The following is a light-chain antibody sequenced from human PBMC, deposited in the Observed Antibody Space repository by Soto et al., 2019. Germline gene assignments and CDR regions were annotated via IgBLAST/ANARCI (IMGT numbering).Light chain of an antibody. CDR1: QSIAGN. CDR2: GAS. V-gene: IGKV3-15*01. Sequence: EIVMTQSPATVSVSPGERATLSCRASQSIAGNLAWYQQKPGQAPRLLIYGASTRATGIPARFSGSGSGTEFTLTISSLQSEDFAVYYCQQYNNWPLTFGGGTKVEIK. J-gene: IGKJ4*01. CDR3: QQYNNWPLT.